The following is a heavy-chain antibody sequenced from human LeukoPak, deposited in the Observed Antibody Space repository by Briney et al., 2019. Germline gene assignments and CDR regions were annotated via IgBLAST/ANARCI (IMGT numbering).Heavy chain of an antibody. J-gene: IGHJ4*02. V-gene: IGHV4-59*01. CDR1: GGSISSYY. Sequence: SETLSLTCTVSGGSISSYYWSWIRQPPGKGLEWIGYIYYSGSTNYNPSLKSRLTISVDTSKSQFSLKLNSVTAADTAVYYCARDLGPSRGFDYWGRGTLVTVSS. CDR2: IYYSGST. D-gene: IGHD3-10*01. CDR3: ARDLGPSRGFDY.